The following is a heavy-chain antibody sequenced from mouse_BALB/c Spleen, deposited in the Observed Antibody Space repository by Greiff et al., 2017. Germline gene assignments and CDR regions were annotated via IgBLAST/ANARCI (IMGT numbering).Heavy chain of an antibody. CDR2: IHYSGST. CDR1: GYSITSGYS. Sequence: VQLQQSGPDLVKPSQSLSLTCTVTGYSITSGYSWHWIRRFPGNKLEWMGYIHYSGSTNYNPSLKSRISITRDTSKNQFFLQLNSVTTEDTATYYCARPRYDYDEGFAYWGQGTLVTVSA. V-gene: IGHV3-1*02. D-gene: IGHD2-4*01. CDR3: ARPRYDYDEGFAY. J-gene: IGHJ3*01.